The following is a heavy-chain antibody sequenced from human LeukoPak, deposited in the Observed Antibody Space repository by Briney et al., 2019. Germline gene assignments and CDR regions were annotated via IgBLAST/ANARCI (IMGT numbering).Heavy chain of an antibody. D-gene: IGHD1-26*01. Sequence: GASVKVSCKASGYTFTSYGISWVRQAPGQGLEWMGWLSAYNGNTNYVQKLQGRVTMTTDTSTSTAYMELRSLRSDDTAVYYCARDLGGSKYYYYYYGMDVWGQGTTVTVSS. J-gene: IGHJ6*02. CDR3: ARDLGGSKYYYYYYGMDV. CDR1: GYTFTSYG. CDR2: LSAYNGNT. V-gene: IGHV1-18*01.